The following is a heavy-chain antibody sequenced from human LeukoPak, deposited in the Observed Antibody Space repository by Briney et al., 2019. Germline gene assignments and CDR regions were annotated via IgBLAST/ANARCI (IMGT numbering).Heavy chain of an antibody. Sequence: GGSLRLSCAASGFTFTTHAMSWVRQAPGKGLEWVANIKQDGSEKYYVDSVKGRFTIYRDSSKNTLYLEMNSLRPEDTAVYYCAREEEGELPDYWGQGTLVTVTS. CDR1: GFTFTTHA. CDR3: AREEEGELPDY. V-gene: IGHV3-7*01. CDR2: IKQDGSEK. J-gene: IGHJ4*02. D-gene: IGHD1-7*01.